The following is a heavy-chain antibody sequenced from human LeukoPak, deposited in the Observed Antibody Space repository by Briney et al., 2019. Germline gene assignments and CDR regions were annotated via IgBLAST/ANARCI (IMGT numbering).Heavy chain of an antibody. D-gene: IGHD3-16*01. CDR1: GFSLTTSGVG. CDR3: SHRGVLIPYFDY. V-gene: IGHV2-5*02. CDR2: IYWDDDK. Sequence: ESGPTPVKPTQTLTLTCSFSGFSLTTSGVGVGWIRQPPGKALEWLALIYWDDDKRYSPSLKSRLTITKDTSKNQVVLTMTNMDPVDTATYYCSHRGVLIPYFDYWGQGALVTVSS. J-gene: IGHJ4*02.